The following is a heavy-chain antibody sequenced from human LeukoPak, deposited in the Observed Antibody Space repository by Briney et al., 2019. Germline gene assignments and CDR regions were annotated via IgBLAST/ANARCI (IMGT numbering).Heavy chain of an antibody. CDR1: GFTFSSYA. CDR2: ISGSGGST. CDR3: AKVGLLWFGELSWFDP. D-gene: IGHD3-10*01. Sequence: PGGSLRLSCAAPGFTFSSYAMSWVRQAPGKGLEWVSAISGSGGSTYYADPVKGRFTISRDNSKNTLYLQMNSLRAEDTAVYCCAKVGLLWFGELSWFDPWGQGTLVTVSS. J-gene: IGHJ5*02. V-gene: IGHV3-23*01.